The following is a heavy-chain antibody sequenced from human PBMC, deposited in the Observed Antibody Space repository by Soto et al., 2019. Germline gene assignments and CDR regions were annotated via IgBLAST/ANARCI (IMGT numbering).Heavy chain of an antibody. CDR3: ARGLGSSSD. D-gene: IGHD6-6*01. J-gene: IGHJ4*02. V-gene: IGHV4-59*01. CDR2: IYYSGST. Sequence: SETLSLTCTVSGGSISSYYWSWIRQPPGKGLEWIGYIYYSGSTNYNPSLKSRVTISVDTSKNQFSLKLSSVTAADTAVYYCARGLGSSSDWGQGTLVTVSS. CDR1: GGSISSYY.